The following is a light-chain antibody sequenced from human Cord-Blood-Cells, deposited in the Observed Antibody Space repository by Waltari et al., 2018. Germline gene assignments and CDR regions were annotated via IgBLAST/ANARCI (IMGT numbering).Light chain of an antibody. J-gene: IGKJ2*01. CDR2: DAP. V-gene: IGKV3-11*01. CDR3: QQRSNWPRT. CDR1: QSVSSY. Sequence: EIVLTQSPATLSFSPGERATLSCRASQSVSSYLAWYQQKPGQAPRLLIYDAPNRATGIPARFSGSGSGTDFTLTISSLEPEDFAVYYCQQRSNWPRTFGQGTKLEIK.